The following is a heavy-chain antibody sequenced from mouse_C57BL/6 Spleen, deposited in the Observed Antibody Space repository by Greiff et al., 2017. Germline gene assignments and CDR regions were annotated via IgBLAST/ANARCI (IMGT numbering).Heavy chain of an antibody. V-gene: IGHV3-1*01. Sequence: DVKLQESGPGMVKPSQSLSLTCTVTGYSITSGYDWHWIRHFPGNKLEWMGYISYSGSTNYNPSLKSRISITHDTSKNHFFLKLNSVTTEDTATYYCAREGTGPFDCWGQGTTLTVSS. D-gene: IGHD4-1*01. CDR3: AREGTGPFDC. CDR2: ISYSGST. CDR1: GYSITSGYD. J-gene: IGHJ2*01.